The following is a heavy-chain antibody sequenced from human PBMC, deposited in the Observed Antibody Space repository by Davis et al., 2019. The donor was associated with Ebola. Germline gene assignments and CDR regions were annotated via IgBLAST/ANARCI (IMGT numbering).Heavy chain of an antibody. CDR1: GFTFSSYS. CDR2: ISSSSSTI. V-gene: IGHV3-48*02. J-gene: IGHJ6*02. D-gene: IGHD6-19*01. CDR3: ARDVAGYYYGMDV. Sequence: GESLKISCAASGFTFSSYSMNWVRQAPGKGLEWVSYISSSSSTIYYADSVKGRFTISRDNAKNSLYLQMNSLRDEDTAVYYCARDVAGYYYGMDVWGQGTTVTVSS.